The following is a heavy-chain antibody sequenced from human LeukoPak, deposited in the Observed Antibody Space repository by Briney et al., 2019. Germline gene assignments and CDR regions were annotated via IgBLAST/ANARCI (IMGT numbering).Heavy chain of an antibody. V-gene: IGHV3-30-3*01. Sequence: GRSLRLSCAASGFTFSSYAMHWVRQAPGKGLEWVAVISYDGSNKYYADSVKGRFTISRDNSKNTLYLQMNSLRAEDTAVYYCARWGWLRFDAFDIWGQGTMVTVSS. CDR2: ISYDGSNK. CDR3: ARWGWLRFDAFDI. J-gene: IGHJ3*02. D-gene: IGHD5-12*01. CDR1: GFTFSSYA.